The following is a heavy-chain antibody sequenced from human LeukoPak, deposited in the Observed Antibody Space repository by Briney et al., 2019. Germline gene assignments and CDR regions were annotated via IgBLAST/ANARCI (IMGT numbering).Heavy chain of an antibody. CDR1: GGSISSYY. CDR3: ARGPVNGGKSHFQH. CDR2: IYHSGST. J-gene: IGHJ1*01. Sequence: PSETLSLTCTVSGGSISSYYWSWIRQPPGKGLEWIGSIYHSGSTYYNPSLKSRVTISVDTSKNQFSLKLSSVTAADTAVYYCARGPVNGGKSHFQHWGHGTLVTVSS. V-gene: IGHV4-38-2*02. D-gene: IGHD4-23*01.